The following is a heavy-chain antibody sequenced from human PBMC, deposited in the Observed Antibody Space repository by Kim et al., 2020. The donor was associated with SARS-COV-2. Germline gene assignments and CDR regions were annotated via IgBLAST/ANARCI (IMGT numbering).Heavy chain of an antibody. CDR3: AIGRDLDY. D-gene: IGHD3-16*01. Sequence: SGSTYYNPSLKSRVTISVDTSKNQFSLKLSSVTAADTAVYYCAIGRDLDYWGQGTLVTVSS. V-gene: IGHV4-39*01. J-gene: IGHJ4*02. CDR2: SGST.